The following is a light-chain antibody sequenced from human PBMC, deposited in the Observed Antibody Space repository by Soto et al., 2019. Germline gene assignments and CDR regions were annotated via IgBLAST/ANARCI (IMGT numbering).Light chain of an antibody. Sequence: QTVVTQEPSFSVSPGGTVTLTCCLRSGSVSTSYFPTWYQQTPGQAPRTLIYTTSTRSSGVPDRFSGSILGNKAALTITGAQADDESDYYCVLYMGSGIWVFGGGTKLTVL. J-gene: IGLJ3*02. V-gene: IGLV8-61*01. CDR1: SGSVSTSYF. CDR2: TTS. CDR3: VLYMGSGIWV.